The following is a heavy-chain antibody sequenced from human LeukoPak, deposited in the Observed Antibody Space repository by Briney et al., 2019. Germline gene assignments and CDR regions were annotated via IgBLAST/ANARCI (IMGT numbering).Heavy chain of an antibody. J-gene: IGHJ4*02. CDR3: AKDLGYSSSSFAFDY. V-gene: IGHV3-43*01. D-gene: IGHD6-6*01. CDR1: GFTFDDYT. CDR2: ISWDGGST. Sequence: PGGSLRLSCAASGFTFDDYTMHWVRQAPGKGLEWVSLISWDGGSTYYADSVKGRFTISRDNSKNSLYLQMNSLRTEDTALYYCAKDLGYSSSSFAFDYGGQGTLVTVSS.